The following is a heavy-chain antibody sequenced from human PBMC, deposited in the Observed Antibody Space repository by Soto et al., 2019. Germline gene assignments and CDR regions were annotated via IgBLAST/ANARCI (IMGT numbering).Heavy chain of an antibody. V-gene: IGHV3-74*01. CDR3: ARGVPNCSSSSCYFDF. D-gene: IGHD2-2*01. CDR2: ISGDGRTT. J-gene: IGHJ4*02. Sequence: GGSLRLSCAASGFTFSIHWMNWVRQAPGKGLVWVSRISGDGRTTSHADSVKGRFTISRDNAKNTLYLQVNSLRVEDTAVYYCARGVPNCSSSSCYFDFWGQGILVTVSS. CDR1: GFTFSIHW.